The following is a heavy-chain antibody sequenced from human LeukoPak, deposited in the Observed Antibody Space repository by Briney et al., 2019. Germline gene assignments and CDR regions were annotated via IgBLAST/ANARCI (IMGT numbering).Heavy chain of an antibody. D-gene: IGHD4-17*01. V-gene: IGHV3-7*03. CDR1: GFTFSSYW. Sequence: GGSLRLSCAASGFTFSSYWMSWVRQAPGKGLEWVANINQDGSEKYYVDSVKGRFTISRDNAKNSLYLQMNSLRAEDTALYFCGKDPNGDYVGAFDFWGPGTMVTVSS. CDR3: GKDPNGDYVGAFDF. J-gene: IGHJ3*01. CDR2: INQDGSEK.